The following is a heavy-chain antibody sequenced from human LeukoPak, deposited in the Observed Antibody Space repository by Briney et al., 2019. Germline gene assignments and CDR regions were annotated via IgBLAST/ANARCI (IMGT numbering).Heavy chain of an antibody. CDR1: GGSISSYY. D-gene: IGHD5-24*01. V-gene: IGHV4-59*12. Sequence: SETLSLTCTVSGGSISSYYWSWIRQPPGKGLEWIGYIYYSGSTNYNPSLKSRVTISVDTSKNQFSLKLSSVTAADTAVYYCAGDGYTGDAFDIWGQGTMVTVSS. CDR2: IYYSGST. J-gene: IGHJ3*02. CDR3: AGDGYTGDAFDI.